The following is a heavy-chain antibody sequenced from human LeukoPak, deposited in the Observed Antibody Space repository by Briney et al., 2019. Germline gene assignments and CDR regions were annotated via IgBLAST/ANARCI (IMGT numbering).Heavy chain of an antibody. CDR1: GGSFSGYY. J-gene: IGHJ4*02. V-gene: IGHV4-34*01. Sequence: PSETLSLTCAVYGGSFSGYYWSWIRQPPGKGLEWIGEINHSGSTNYNPSLKSRVTISVDTSKNQFSLKLSSVTAADTAVYYCASHRRSHGSEYWGQGTLVTVSS. CDR3: ASHRRSHGSEY. CDR2: INHSGST. D-gene: IGHD3-10*01.